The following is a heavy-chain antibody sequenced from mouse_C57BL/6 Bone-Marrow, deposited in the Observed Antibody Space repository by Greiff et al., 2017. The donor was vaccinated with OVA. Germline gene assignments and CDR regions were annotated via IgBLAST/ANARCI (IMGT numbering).Heavy chain of an antibody. J-gene: IGHJ1*03. CDR1: GYTFTSYW. Sequence: QVQLQQPGAELVKPGASVKLSCKASGYTFTSYWMHWVKQRPGQGLEWIGMIHPNSGSTNYNEKFKSKATLTVDKSSSTAYMQLSSLTSEDSAVYYCAREELTGTYWYFDVWGTGTTVTVSS. CDR2: IHPNSGST. CDR3: AREELTGTYWYFDV. V-gene: IGHV1-64*01. D-gene: IGHD4-1*01.